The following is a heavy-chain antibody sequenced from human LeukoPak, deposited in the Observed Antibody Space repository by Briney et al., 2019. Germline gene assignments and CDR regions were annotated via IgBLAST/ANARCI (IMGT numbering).Heavy chain of an antibody. V-gene: IGHV1-18*01. Sequence: ASVKVSCKASGYTFTSYGISWVRQAPGQGLEWMGWISAYNGNTNYAQKLQGRVTMTTDTSTSTAYMELRSLRSDDTAVYYCARDRAIAAAGTGFDYWGQGTLFTVSS. CDR2: ISAYNGNT. CDR1: GYTFTSYG. J-gene: IGHJ4*02. CDR3: ARDRAIAAAGTGFDY. D-gene: IGHD6-13*01.